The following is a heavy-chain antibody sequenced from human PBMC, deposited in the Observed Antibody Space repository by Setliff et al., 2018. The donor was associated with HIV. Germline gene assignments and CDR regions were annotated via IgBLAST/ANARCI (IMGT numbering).Heavy chain of an antibody. V-gene: IGHV3-23*01. CDR1: GFIFSSYS. CDR2: LSGSGGSP. D-gene: IGHD3-22*01. Sequence: LRLSCAASGFIFSSYSMSWVRQAPGQGLEWVSTLSGSGGSPFYADSVKGRFTISRDNSKKTLYLQMNSLRAEDTAVYYCAKELAASGLGYFVSWGRGILVGVSS. CDR3: AKELAASGLGYFVS. J-gene: IGHJ4*02.